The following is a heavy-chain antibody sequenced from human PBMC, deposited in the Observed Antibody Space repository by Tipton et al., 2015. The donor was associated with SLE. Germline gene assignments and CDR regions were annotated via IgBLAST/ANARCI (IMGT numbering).Heavy chain of an antibody. D-gene: IGHD3-22*01. CDR1: GGSISSGGYY. Sequence: TLSLTCTVSGGSISSGGYYWSWIRQHPGKGLEWIGYIYYSGSTYYNPSLKSRVTISVDTSKNQFSLKLSSVTAADTAVYYCARVDSITMISFDPWGQGTLVTVSS. CDR2: IYYSGST. CDR3: ARVDSITMISFDP. V-gene: IGHV4-31*03. J-gene: IGHJ5*02.